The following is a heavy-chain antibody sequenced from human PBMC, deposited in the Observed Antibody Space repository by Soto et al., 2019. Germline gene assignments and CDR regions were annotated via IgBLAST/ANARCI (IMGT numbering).Heavy chain of an antibody. CDR3: ARTTAFVSGTYPPAHFDY. CDR1: GGSCSGYY. V-gene: IGHV4-34*01. CDR2: INHSGST. Sequence: SETLSLTCAVYGGSCSGYYWSWIRQSPGKGLEWIGEINHSGSTNYTPSLKTRVTISVDTSKNQVSLKLSSVTAADTAVYYCARTTAFVSGTYPPAHFDYWGQGTRVTVSS. J-gene: IGHJ4*02. D-gene: IGHD3-16*01.